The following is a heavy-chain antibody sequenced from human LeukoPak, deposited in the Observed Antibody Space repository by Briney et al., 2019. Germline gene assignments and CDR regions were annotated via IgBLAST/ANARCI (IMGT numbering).Heavy chain of an antibody. J-gene: IGHJ5*02. V-gene: IGHV7-4-1*02. CDR1: GYTFTSYA. D-gene: IGHD3-9*01. CDR2: INTNTGNP. Sequence: ASVKVSCKASGYTFTSYAMNWVRQAPGQGLEWMGWINTNTGNPTYAQGFTGRFVFSLDTSVSTAYLQISSLKAEDTAVYYCVRGSEYDILTGYYGYNWFDPWGQGTLVTVSS. CDR3: VRGSEYDILTGYYGYNWFDP.